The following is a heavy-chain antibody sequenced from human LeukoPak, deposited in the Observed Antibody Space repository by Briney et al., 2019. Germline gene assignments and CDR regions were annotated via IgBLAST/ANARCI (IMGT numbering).Heavy chain of an antibody. J-gene: IGHJ5*02. D-gene: IGHD6-13*01. CDR3: ARGSSSCYYVGFDP. CDR1: GGSFSGYY. V-gene: IGHV4-34*01. CDR2: INHSGST. Sequence: SETLSLTCAVYGGSFSGYYWSWVRQPPGKGLEWIGEINHSGSTNYNPSLKSRVTISVDTSKNQFSLKLSSVTAADTAVYYCARGSSSCYYVGFDPWGQGTLVTVSS.